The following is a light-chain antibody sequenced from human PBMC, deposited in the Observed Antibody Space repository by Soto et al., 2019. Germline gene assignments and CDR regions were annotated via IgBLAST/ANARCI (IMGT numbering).Light chain of an antibody. CDR1: QSISSY. CDR3: QQSYSMYT. Sequence: DIQMTQSPSSLSASVGDRVTITCRASQSISSYLNWYQQKPGKAPKLLIYAASSLQSGVPSRFSGSGSGTDVTLTISSLQPEDFATYYCQQSYSMYTFGQGTKLEI. V-gene: IGKV1-39*01. J-gene: IGKJ2*01. CDR2: AAS.